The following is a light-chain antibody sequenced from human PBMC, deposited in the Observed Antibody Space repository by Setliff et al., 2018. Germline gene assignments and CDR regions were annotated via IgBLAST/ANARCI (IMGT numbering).Light chain of an antibody. V-gene: IGLV1-44*01. CDR1: RSNIGSNT. CDR2: SNN. CDR3: AAWDDSLSGVE. J-gene: IGLJ2*01. Sequence: QSVLTQPPSVSGTPGQRVTISCSGSRSNIGSNTVNWYQQVPGTAPKLLIYSNNQRPSGVPDRFSGSRSGTSASLAISGLQSEDEADYFCAAWDDSLSGVEFGGGTK.